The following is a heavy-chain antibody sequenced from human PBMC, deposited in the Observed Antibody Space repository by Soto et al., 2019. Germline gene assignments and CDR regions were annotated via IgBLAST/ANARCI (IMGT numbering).Heavy chain of an antibody. D-gene: IGHD2-2*01. CDR2: IYYSGST. CDR3: AQTAGGGFCSSSGCSLLNWFDP. CDR1: GFSINSAYY. V-gene: IGHV4-38-2*01. J-gene: IGHJ5*02. Sequence: SETLSLTCAVSGFSINSAYYWGWVRQPPGKGLEWIGSIYYSGSTHYNPSLKSRVTISLDRPKNQFSLDLTSVTAADTAVYYCAQTAGGGFCSSSGCSLLNWFDPWGQGTLVTVSS.